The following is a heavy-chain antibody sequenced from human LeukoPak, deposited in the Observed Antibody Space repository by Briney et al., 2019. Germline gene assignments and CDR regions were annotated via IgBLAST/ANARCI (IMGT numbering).Heavy chain of an antibody. Sequence: SETLSLTCAVYGGSFSGYYWSWIRQPPGKGLEWIGEINHSGSTNYNPSLKSRVTISVDTSKNQFSLKLSSVTAAATAVYYCARGSSYYYDISGYYSDYWGQGTLVTVSS. D-gene: IGHD3-22*01. V-gene: IGHV4-34*01. CDR2: INHSGST. J-gene: IGHJ4*02. CDR1: GGSFSGYY. CDR3: ARGSSYYYDISGYYSDY.